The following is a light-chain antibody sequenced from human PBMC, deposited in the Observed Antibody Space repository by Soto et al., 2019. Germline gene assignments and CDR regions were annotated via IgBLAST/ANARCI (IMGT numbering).Light chain of an antibody. CDR1: QSMSSY. CDR3: QQSYNTPIT. CDR2: AAS. V-gene: IGKV1-39*01. J-gene: IGKJ5*01. Sequence: DIQMTQSPSSLSASVGDRVTITCRASQSMSSYLNWYQQKPGKAPKLLIYAASRLQSGVPSRFSGSGSGTDFTLTISSLQPEDFATYYCQQSYNTPITFGQGTRLEIK.